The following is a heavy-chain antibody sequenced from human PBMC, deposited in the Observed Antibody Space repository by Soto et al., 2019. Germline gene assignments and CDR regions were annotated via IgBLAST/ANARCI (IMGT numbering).Heavy chain of an antibody. V-gene: IGHV4-34*01. Sequence: SETLSLTCAVYGGSFSGYYWSWIRQPPGKGLEWIGEINHSGSTNYNPSLKSRVTISVDTSKNQFSLKLSSVTAADTAVYYCARTRTMVRGTNWFDPWGQGTLVTVSS. CDR1: GGSFSGYY. J-gene: IGHJ5*02. CDR3: ARTRTMVRGTNWFDP. CDR2: INHSGST. D-gene: IGHD3-10*01.